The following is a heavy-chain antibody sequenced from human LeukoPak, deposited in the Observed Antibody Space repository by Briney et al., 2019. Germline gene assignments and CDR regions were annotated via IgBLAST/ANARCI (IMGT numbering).Heavy chain of an antibody. CDR3: ARAANYVTIFGVVTPGAFDI. Sequence: ASVKVSCKASGYTFTSYGISWVRQAPGQGLEWMGWISAYNGNTNYAQKLQGRVTMTTDTSTSTAYMELRSLRSEDTAVYYCARAANYVTIFGVVTPGAFDIWGQGTMVTVSS. CDR2: ISAYNGNT. D-gene: IGHD3-3*01. CDR1: GYTFTSYG. J-gene: IGHJ3*02. V-gene: IGHV1-18*01.